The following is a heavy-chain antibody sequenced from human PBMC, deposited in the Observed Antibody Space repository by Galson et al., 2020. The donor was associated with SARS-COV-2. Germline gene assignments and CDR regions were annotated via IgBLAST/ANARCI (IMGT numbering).Heavy chain of an antibody. CDR1: GGSFSGYY. Sequence: SETLSLTCAVYGGSFSGYYWSWIRQPPGKGLEWIGEINHSGSTNYNPSLKSRVTISVDTSKNQFSLKLSSVTAADTAVYNCARGPYSSSCYGLHWYFDLWGRGTLVTVSS. CDR2: INHSGST. J-gene: IGHJ2*01. V-gene: IGHV4-34*01. D-gene: IGHD6-13*01. CDR3: ARGPYSSSCYGLHWYFDL.